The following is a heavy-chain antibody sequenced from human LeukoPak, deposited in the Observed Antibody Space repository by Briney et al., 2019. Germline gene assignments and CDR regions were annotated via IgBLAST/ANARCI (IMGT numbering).Heavy chain of an antibody. D-gene: IGHD3-10*01. V-gene: IGHV4-30-2*01. CDR2: IYHSGST. Sequence: SETLSLTCAVSGGSISSGGYSWGWIRQPPGKGLEWIGYIYHSGSTYYNPSLKSRVTISVDRSKNQFSLKVSSVTAADTAVYYCARRDSGTYAYWGQGNLVTVSS. CDR3: ARRDSGTYAY. J-gene: IGHJ4*02. CDR1: GGSISSGGYS.